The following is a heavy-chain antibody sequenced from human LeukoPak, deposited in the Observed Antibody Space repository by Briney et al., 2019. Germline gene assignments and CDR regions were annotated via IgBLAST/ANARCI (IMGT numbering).Heavy chain of an antibody. Sequence: TLSLTCTVSGGSISSGGYSWSWIRQHPGKGLEWIGYIYYSGSTYYNPSLKSRVTISVDTSKNQFSLKLSSVTAADTAVYYCARVLPYYYDSNGEKYFQHWGQGTLVTVSS. J-gene: IGHJ1*01. CDR1: GGSISSGGYS. V-gene: IGHV4-31*03. CDR3: ARVLPYYYDSNGEKYFQH. D-gene: IGHD3-22*01. CDR2: IYYSGST.